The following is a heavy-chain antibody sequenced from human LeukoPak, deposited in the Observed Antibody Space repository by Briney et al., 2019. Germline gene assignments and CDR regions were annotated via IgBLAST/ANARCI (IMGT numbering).Heavy chain of an antibody. CDR1: GGSFSGYY. CDR2: INHSGST. J-gene: IGHJ3*02. D-gene: IGHD3-10*01. Sequence: KPSETLSLTCAVYGGSFSGYYWNWIRQPPGKGLEWIGKINHSGSTNYNPSLKSRVTISIDTSKNQFSLKLSSVTAADTAVYYCARDGPSYAFDIWGQGTMVTVSS. V-gene: IGHV4-34*01. CDR3: ARDGPSYAFDI.